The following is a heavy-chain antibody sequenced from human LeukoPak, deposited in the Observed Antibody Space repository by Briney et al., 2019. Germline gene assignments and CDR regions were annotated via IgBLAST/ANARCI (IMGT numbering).Heavy chain of an antibody. V-gene: IGHV4-39*01. Sequence: SSETLSLTCTVSGGSISSSSYYWGWIRQPPGKGLEWIGSIYYSGSTYYNPSLKSRVTISVDTSKNQFSLKLSSVTAADTAVYYCARQRRYCSSPSCYEFVYWGQGTLGTVSS. CDR2: IYYSGST. J-gene: IGHJ4*02. D-gene: IGHD2-2*01. CDR1: GGSISSSSYY. CDR3: ARQRRYCSSPSCYEFVY.